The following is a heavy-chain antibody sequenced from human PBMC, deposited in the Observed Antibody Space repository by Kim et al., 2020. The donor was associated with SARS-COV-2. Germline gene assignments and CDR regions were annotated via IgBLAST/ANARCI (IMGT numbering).Heavy chain of an antibody. V-gene: IGHV4-39*01. Sequence: SETLSLTCTVSGGSISSSSYYWGWIRQPPGKGLEWIGSIYYSGSTYYNPSLKSRVTISVDTSKNQFSLKLSSVTAADTAVYYCARTSGSYYSDYYYGMDVWGQGTTVTVSS. J-gene: IGHJ6*02. CDR2: IYYSGST. D-gene: IGHD1-26*01. CDR1: GGSISSSSYY. CDR3: ARTSGSYYSDYYYGMDV.